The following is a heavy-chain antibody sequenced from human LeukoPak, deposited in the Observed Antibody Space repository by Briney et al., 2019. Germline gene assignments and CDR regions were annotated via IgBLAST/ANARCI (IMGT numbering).Heavy chain of an antibody. CDR2: INPNSGGT. CDR1: GYTFTGYY. D-gene: IGHD5-24*01. V-gene: IGHV1-2*02. Sequence: SVKVSCKASGYTFTGYYMHWVRQAPGQGLEWMGWINPNSGGTNYAQKFQGRVTMTRDTSISTAYMELSRLRSDDTAVYYCARESRDGYSDAFDIWGQGTMVTASS. J-gene: IGHJ3*02. CDR3: ARESRDGYSDAFDI.